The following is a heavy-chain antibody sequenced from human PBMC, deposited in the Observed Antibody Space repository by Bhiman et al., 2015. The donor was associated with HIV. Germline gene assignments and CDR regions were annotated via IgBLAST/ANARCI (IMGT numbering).Heavy chain of an antibody. J-gene: IGHJ4*02. CDR1: GFTFSSYG. D-gene: IGHD6-19*01. V-gene: IGHV3-33*01. Sequence: QVQLVESGGGVVQPGRSLRLSCAASGFTFSSYGMHWVRQAPGKGLEWVAVIWYDGSYKYYADSVKGRFTISRDNARNSLYLQMNTLRTEDTGLYYCAREAVAGSVYFNYWGQGTLVTVSS. CDR2: IWYDGSYK. CDR3: AREAVAGSVYFNY.